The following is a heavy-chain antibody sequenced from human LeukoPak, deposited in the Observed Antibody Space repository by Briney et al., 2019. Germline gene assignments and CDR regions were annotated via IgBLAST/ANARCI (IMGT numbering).Heavy chain of an antibody. V-gene: IGHV3-9*01. J-gene: IGHJ6*02. D-gene: IGHD2-21*02. Sequence: GGSLRLSCAASGFTFDDYAMHWVRQAPGKGLEWVSGISWNSGSIGYADSVKGRFTISRDNAKNSLYLQMNSLRAEDTALYYCAKDLWGFGDSRVYYYYGMDVWGQGTTVTVSS. CDR2: ISWNSGSI. CDR1: GFTFDDYA. CDR3: AKDLWGFGDSRVYYYYGMDV.